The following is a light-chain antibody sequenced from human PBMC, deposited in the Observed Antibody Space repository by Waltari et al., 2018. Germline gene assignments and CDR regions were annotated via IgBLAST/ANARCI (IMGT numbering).Light chain of an antibody. Sequence: DIQVTQSPSTLSASVRDRVTITCRASQSIVDWLDWYQQKPGKAPRLLIYKASYLESGVPSRFSGSASGTAFTLTISSLQADDFATYYCLQYNSYPWTFGQGTTVEIK. CDR2: KAS. J-gene: IGKJ1*01. V-gene: IGKV1-5*03. CDR3: LQYNSYPWT. CDR1: QSIVDW.